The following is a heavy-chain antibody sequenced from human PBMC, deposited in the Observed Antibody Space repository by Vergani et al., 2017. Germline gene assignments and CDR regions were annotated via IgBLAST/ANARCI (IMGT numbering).Heavy chain of an antibody. Sequence: QVQLVESGGGVVQPGRSLRPACAASGFTFSDYGMHWVRQAPGKGLEWVAVIWNDGTKKYYADSVKGRFIISRDNAKNTLYLQIYSLRAEDTAVYFCARGRGNDYRDAFDFWGHGSMATVSS. J-gene: IGHJ3*01. V-gene: IGHV3-33*01. D-gene: IGHD3-10*01. CDR1: GFTFSDYG. CDR3: ARGRGNDYRDAFDF. CDR2: IWNDGTKK.